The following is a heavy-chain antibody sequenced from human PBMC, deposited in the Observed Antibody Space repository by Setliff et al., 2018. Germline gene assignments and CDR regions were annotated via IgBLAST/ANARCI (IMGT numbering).Heavy chain of an antibody. J-gene: IGHJ6*03. D-gene: IGHD6-13*01. CDR3: ARGVPRVSSWSDYYYSMDV. V-gene: IGHV1-18*01. CDR1: GYTFNIYG. CDR2: ISAYKGNT. Sequence: GASVKVSCKASGYTFNIYGISWVRQAPGQGLEWMGWISAYKGNTNYARKFQGRVTMTTDTSTSTAYMELRSLRSGDTAVYYCARGVPRVSSWSDYYYSMDVWGKGTTVTVSS.